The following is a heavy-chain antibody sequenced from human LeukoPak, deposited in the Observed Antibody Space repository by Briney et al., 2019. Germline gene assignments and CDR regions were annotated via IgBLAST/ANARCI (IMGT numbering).Heavy chain of an antibody. CDR2: IVTAGDT. CDR3: ARGEGGWFDP. CDR1: GFTFSSYD. D-gene: IGHD3-16*01. J-gene: IGHJ5*02. V-gene: IGHV3-13*01. Sequence: GGSLRLSCAASGFTFSSYDMHWVRQATGKGLEWVSAIVTAGDTYYPRSVKGRFTISRENAKNSLYLQMNSLSAGDTAVYYCARGEGGWFDPWGQGHLVTVSS.